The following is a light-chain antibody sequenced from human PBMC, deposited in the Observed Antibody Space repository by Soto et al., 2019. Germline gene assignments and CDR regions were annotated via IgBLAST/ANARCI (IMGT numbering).Light chain of an antibody. J-gene: IGKJ2*01. CDR1: ESVSGSY. CDR3: QHYGTSSTT. CDR2: DAS. Sequence: EIVLAQSPGPLSLSPGERATLSCRASESVSGSYLAWYQQKPGQAPRLPIYDASSRATGISDRFSGSGSRTGFSLTISRHEPEDFSVYYCQHYGTSSTTFGQGTKLEIK. V-gene: IGKV3-20*01.